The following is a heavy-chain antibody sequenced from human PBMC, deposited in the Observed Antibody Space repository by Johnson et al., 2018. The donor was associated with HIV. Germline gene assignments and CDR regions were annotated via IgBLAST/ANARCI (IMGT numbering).Heavy chain of an antibody. CDR1: GFSFDDYG. V-gene: IGHV3-20*04. CDR3: ARGLRDSSGHPFAFDF. D-gene: IGHD3-22*01. J-gene: IGHJ3*01. Sequence: VQLVESGGGEVRPGGSLRLSCAASGFSFDDYGMSWVRQAAGKGLGWVSGINWNGGTTSYEDSVKGRFTTSRDNANNSLYLQMNGLRDEDTALYYCARGLRDSSGHPFAFDFWGHGTMVTVSS. CDR2: INWNGGTT.